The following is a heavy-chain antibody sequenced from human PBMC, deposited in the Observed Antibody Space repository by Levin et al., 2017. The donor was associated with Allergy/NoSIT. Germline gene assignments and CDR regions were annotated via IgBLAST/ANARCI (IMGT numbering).Heavy chain of an antibody. D-gene: IGHD5-12*01. CDR2: IYHSGST. J-gene: IGHJ4*02. Sequence: PSETLSLTCTVSGYSISSGYYWGWIRQPPGKGLEWIGSIYHSGSTYYNPSLKSRVTISVDTSKNQFSLKLSSVTAADTAVYYCARGFRSGYDWMVYWGQGTLVTVSS. CDR1: GYSISSGYY. CDR3: ARGFRSGYDWMVY. V-gene: IGHV4-38-2*02.